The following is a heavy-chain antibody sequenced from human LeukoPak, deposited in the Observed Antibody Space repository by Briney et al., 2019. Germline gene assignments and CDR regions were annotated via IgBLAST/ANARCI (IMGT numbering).Heavy chain of an antibody. CDR1: GFTFSNHG. CDR3: AKDDAWLRFGE. D-gene: IGHD3-10*01. V-gene: IGHV3-23*01. J-gene: IGHJ4*02. Sequence: GGSLRLSCAASGFTFSNHGMNWVRQAPGKGLGWVSGISLSGDITYYADSVKGRFTISRDNSKNTLYLEVISLTAEDTAVDYCAKDDAWLRFGEWSQGTLVTVSS. CDR2: ISLSGDIT.